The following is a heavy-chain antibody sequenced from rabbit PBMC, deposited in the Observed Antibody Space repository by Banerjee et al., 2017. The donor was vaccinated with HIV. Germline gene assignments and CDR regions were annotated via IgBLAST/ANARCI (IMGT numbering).Heavy chain of an antibody. CDR2: IDTGSGKT. Sequence: QEQLVESGGGLVQPEGSLTLTCTVSGFSFSNSYYMCWVRQAPGKGLEWTGCIDTGSGKTYYASWAKGRFTISKASSTTVTLQMTSLTAADTATYFCARCVAAGSYYNYGMDLWGPGTLVTVS. CDR3: ARCVAAGSYYNYGMDL. CDR1: GFSFSNSYY. V-gene: IGHV1S45*01. J-gene: IGHJ6*01. D-gene: IGHD8-1*01.